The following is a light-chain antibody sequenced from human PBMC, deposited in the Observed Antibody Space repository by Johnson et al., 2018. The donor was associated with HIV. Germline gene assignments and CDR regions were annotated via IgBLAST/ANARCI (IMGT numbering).Light chain of an antibody. Sequence: QSVLTQPPSVSAAPGQKVTISCSGSSSNIGNNYVSWYQQLPGTAPKLLIYDNTKRPSGTPDRFSGSKSGTSATLGITGLQTGYEADYYCGTWDTSLGSGVFGNGTKVTVL. CDR1: SSNIGNNY. V-gene: IGLV1-51*01. CDR3: GTWDTSLGSGV. CDR2: DNT. J-gene: IGLJ1*01.